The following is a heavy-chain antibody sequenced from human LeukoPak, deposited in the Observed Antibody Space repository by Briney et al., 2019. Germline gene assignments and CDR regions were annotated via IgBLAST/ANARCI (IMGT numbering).Heavy chain of an antibody. CDR3: ARDHITMVRGVIYDAFDI. V-gene: IGHV3-53*01. D-gene: IGHD3-10*01. Sequence: SLRLSGGASGCSGSTNYMSRVPKAPVMGLRRVSVIYSGGSTYYADSVKGRFTISRDNSKNTLYLQMNSLRAEDTAVYYCARDHITMVRGVIYDAFDIWGQGTMVTVSS. CDR1: GCSGSTNY. J-gene: IGHJ3*02. CDR2: IYSGGST.